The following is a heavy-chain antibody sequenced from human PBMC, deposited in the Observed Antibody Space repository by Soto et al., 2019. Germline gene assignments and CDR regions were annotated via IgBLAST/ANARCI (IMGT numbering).Heavy chain of an antibody. CDR2: ISSSGSTI. D-gene: IGHD2-15*01. J-gene: IGHJ6*02. CDR3: ARDKRILYYYGMDV. Sequence: VGSLRLSCAASGFTFSSYEMNWVRQAPGKGLEWISYISSSGSTIYYADSVRGRFTISRDNAKNSLYLRMNSLRAEDTAVYYCARDKRILYYYGMDVWGQGTTVTVSS. CDR1: GFTFSSYE. V-gene: IGHV3-48*03.